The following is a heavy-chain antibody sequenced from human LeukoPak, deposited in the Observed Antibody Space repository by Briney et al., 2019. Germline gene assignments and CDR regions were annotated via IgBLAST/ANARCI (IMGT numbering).Heavy chain of an antibody. CDR2: IYYSGST. CDR1: AGSISSYY. CDR3: ARIRYDSLGYLDH. V-gene: IGHV4-59*01. J-gene: IGHJ4*02. Sequence: PSETLSLTCTVSAGSISSYYWSWIRQSPGKGLEWIGYIYYSGSTNHNPSLMSRLTISVDTSKNQFSLKLSSVTAADTAVYYCARIRYDSLGYLDHWGQGILVTVSS. D-gene: IGHD3-22*01.